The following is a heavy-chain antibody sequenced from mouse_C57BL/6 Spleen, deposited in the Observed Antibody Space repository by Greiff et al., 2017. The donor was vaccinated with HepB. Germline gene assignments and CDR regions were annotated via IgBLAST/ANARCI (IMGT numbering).Heavy chain of an antibody. D-gene: IGHD2-4*01. J-gene: IGHJ4*01. CDR3: TRGGDDYGLYAMDY. Sequence: QVQLQQSGAELVRPGASVTLSCKASGYTFTDYEMHWVKQTPVHGLEWIGAIDPETGGTAYNQKVQGKAILTADKSSSTAYMELRSLTSEASAVYYCTRGGDDYGLYAMDYWGQGTSGTVSS. CDR2: IDPETGGT. V-gene: IGHV1-15*01. CDR1: GYTFTDYE.